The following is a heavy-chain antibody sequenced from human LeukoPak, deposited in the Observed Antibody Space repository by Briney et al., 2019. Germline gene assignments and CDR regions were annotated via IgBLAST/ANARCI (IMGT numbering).Heavy chain of an antibody. CDR3: ARDFFPIVDSTWYEIGY. V-gene: IGHV3-30-3*01. Sequence: GGSLRLSCAASGSTFNDYAMYWVRQAPGKGLEWVTLISYDGYDKSYADSVRGRFTISRDNSRNTLYLQMDSLRSEDTAVYYCARDFFPIVDSTWYEIGYWGQGTLVTVSS. CDR2: ISYDGYDK. D-gene: IGHD2-21*01. CDR1: GSTFNDYA. J-gene: IGHJ4*02.